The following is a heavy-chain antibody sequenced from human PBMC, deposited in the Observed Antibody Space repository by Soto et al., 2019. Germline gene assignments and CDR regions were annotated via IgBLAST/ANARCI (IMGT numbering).Heavy chain of an antibody. J-gene: IGHJ4*02. CDR3: ARDYAGEMAKIY. CDR2: ISYDGSNK. Sequence: GGSLRLSCAASGFTFSSYAMHWVRQAPGKGLEWVAFISYDGSNKYYADSVKGRFTISRDNSKNTLYLQMNSLRAEDTAVYYCARDYAGEMAKIYWGQGTLVTVSS. V-gene: IGHV3-30-3*01. D-gene: IGHD3-16*01. CDR1: GFTFSSYA.